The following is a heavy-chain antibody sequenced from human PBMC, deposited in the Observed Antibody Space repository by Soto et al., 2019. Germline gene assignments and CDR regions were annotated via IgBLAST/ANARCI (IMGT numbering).Heavy chain of an antibody. CDR2: VYYSGST. CDR3: ARRIAYSYDSQNWFDP. V-gene: IGHV4-39*01. CDR1: GGSISSDTYY. Sequence: SETLSLICSVSGGSISSDTYYWDWIRQPPGKGLEWIGSVYYSGSTYLNPSLRSRVSISVDTSRNQFSLHLSSVTAADTAVYYCARRIAYSYDSQNWFDPWGQGTLVTVSS. J-gene: IGHJ5*02. D-gene: IGHD5-18*01.